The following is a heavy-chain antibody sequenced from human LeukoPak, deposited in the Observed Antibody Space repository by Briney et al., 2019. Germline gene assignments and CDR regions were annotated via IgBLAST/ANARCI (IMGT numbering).Heavy chain of an antibody. Sequence: PSETLSLTCTVSGGSISSYYWSWIRQPPGKGLEWIGYIYYSGSTNYNPSLKSRVTISVDTSKIQFSLNLTSVTAADTAMYYCARGPRMVAMNGYAFDIWGPGTTVIVSS. CDR1: GGSISSYY. V-gene: IGHV4-59*12. J-gene: IGHJ3*02. CDR2: IYYSGST. CDR3: ARGPRMVAMNGYAFDI. D-gene: IGHD2-2*01.